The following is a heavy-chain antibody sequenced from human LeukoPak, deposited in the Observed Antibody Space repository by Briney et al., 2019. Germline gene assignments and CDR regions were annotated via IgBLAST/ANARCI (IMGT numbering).Heavy chain of an antibody. Sequence: GGSLRLSCAASGFTFSDYAMHWVRQAPGKGLEWVALISFDGNNKYYADSVKGRFTISRDSSQNTVFLQMNNLRPEDTAVYYCARVGEEMTTLGGRFDFWGQGTLVTVSS. CDR3: ARVGEEMTTLGGRFDF. V-gene: IGHV3-30*01. J-gene: IGHJ4*02. D-gene: IGHD3-16*01. CDR1: GFTFSDYA. CDR2: ISFDGNNK.